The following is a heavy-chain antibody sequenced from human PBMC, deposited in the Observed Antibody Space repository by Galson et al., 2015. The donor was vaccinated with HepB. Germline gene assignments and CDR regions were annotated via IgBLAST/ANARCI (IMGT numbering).Heavy chain of an antibody. Sequence: SETLSLTCTVSGGSISSYYWSWIRQPPWKGLEWLGYIYYSGSTNYNPSLKSRVTISVDTSKNQFALKLSSVTAADTGVYYCARDSEINGMDVWGQVTTVTVSS. D-gene: IGHD1-14*01. CDR2: IYYSGST. CDR1: GGSISSYY. V-gene: IGHV4-59*01. J-gene: IGHJ6*02. CDR3: ARDSEINGMDV.